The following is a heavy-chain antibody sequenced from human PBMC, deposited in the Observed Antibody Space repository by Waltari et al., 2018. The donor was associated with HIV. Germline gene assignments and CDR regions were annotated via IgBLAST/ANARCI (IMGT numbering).Heavy chain of an antibody. Sequence: GDLVQPGRSLRLSCAGSGFTFGNFAMTWVRQAPGKGLEWVGYIRAKAYGGTSEYAASVKGRFVISRDDSKSIAYLQMNSLKTEDTAIYYCTRGSGRYEYWGQGTMTTVSS. CDR3: TRGSGRYEY. CDR2: IRAKAYGGTS. V-gene: IGHV3-49*04. D-gene: IGHD1-26*01. J-gene: IGHJ4*02. CDR1: GFTFGNFA.